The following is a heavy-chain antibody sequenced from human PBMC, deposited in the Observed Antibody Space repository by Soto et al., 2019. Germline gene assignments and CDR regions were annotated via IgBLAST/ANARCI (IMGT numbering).Heavy chain of an antibody. J-gene: IGHJ4*02. CDR2: IIPILGIA. CDR1: GGTFSSHT. V-gene: IGHV1-69*02. Sequence: QVQLVQSGAEVKKPGSSVKVSCKASGGTFSSHTISWVRQAPGQGLEWMGRIIPILGIANYAQKFQGRVTITADKSTSTAYMELSSLRSEDTAVYYCARALEAVAATRGYYFDYWGQGTLVTVSS. CDR3: ARALEAVAATRGYYFDY. D-gene: IGHD2-15*01.